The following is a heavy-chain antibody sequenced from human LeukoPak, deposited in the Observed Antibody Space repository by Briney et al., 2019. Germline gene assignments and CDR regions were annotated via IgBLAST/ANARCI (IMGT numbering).Heavy chain of an antibody. V-gene: IGHV3-9*01. Sequence: GRSLTLFCAACGFTFKYYAMHWVRQVPGEGREGVGGFNWNSAKIAYGDSVKGRFTISRDNARNSLYLQMNSVRTEDTGLSYCAKDLAVGTTPRVYAFDVWGQGTMVTVS. D-gene: IGHD1-26*01. CDR1: GFTFKYYA. CDR2: FNWNSAKI. J-gene: IGHJ3*01. CDR3: AKDLAVGTTPRVYAFDV.